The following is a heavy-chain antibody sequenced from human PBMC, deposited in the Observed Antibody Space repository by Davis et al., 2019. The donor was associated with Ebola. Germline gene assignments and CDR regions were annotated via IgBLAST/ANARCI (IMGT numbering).Heavy chain of an antibody. Sequence: GGSLRLSCAASGFTVSSNYMSWVRQAPGKGLEWVSVIYSGGSTYYADSVKGRFTISRDNSKNTLYLQMNSLRAEDTAVYYCARDNSDTWNYFDYWGQGTLVTVSS. D-gene: IGHD1-20*01. J-gene: IGHJ4*02. V-gene: IGHV3-53*01. CDR1: GFTVSSNY. CDR3: ARDNSDTWNYFDY. CDR2: IYSGGST.